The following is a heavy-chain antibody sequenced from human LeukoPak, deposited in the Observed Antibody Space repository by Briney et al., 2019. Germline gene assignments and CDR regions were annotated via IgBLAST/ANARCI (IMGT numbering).Heavy chain of an antibody. Sequence: GGSLRLSCAASGFSFSDYYMSWIRQAPGKGLEWVSFIDPSGTAMFYADSVKGRFTISRDNAKQSLFLQMNSLRDDDTAVYYCARGHWQLECWGQGTLVIVSS. J-gene: IGHJ4*02. CDR3: ARGHWQLEC. D-gene: IGHD3-3*01. V-gene: IGHV3-11*01. CDR2: IDPSGTAM. CDR1: GFSFSDYY.